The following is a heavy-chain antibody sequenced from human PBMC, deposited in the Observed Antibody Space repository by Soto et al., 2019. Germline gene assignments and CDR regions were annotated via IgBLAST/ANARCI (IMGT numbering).Heavy chain of an antibody. CDR3: ALVDLGYCSSTSCYRDYYYGMDV. V-gene: IGHV1-69*06. D-gene: IGHD2-2*02. CDR1: GGTFSSYA. J-gene: IGHJ6*02. CDR2: IIPIFGTA. Sequence: SVKVSCKASGGTFSSYAISWVRQAPGQGLEWMGGIIPIFGTANYAQKFQGRVTITADKSTGTAYMELSSLRSEDTAVYYCALVDLGYCSSTSCYRDYYYGMDVWGQGTTVTVSS.